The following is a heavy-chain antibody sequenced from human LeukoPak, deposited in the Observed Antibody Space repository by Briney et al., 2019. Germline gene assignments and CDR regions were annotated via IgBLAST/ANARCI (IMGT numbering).Heavy chain of an antibody. CDR3: AKQSYARSLGE. D-gene: IGHD2-8*01. J-gene: IGHJ4*02. CDR1: GFPFSDFS. CDR2: TNSGGTST. Sequence: GGSLRLSCATSGFPFSDFSMSWVRQAPGKGLEWISTTNSGGTSTYYAESVKGRFTISRDNSKNTLYPQMSSLRVEDTAVYYCAKQSYARSLGEGGPGTLVSVSS. V-gene: IGHV3-23*01.